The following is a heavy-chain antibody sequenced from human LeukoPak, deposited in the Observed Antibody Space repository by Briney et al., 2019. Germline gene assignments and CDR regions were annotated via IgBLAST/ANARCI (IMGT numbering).Heavy chain of an antibody. D-gene: IGHD5-18*01. CDR1: GGSISSYY. J-gene: IGHJ6*03. CDR2: IYTSGST. Sequence: PSETLSLTCTVSGGSISSYYWSWIRQPAGKGLEWIGRIYTSGSTNYNPSLKSRVTMSVDTSKNQFSLKLSSVTAADTAVYYCARHTAIRPYYYYYYMDVWGEGTTVTVSS. CDR3: ARHTAIRPYYYYYYMDV. V-gene: IGHV4-4*07.